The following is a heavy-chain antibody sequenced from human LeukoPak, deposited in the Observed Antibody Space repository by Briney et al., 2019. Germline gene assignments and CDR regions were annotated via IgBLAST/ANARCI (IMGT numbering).Heavy chain of an antibody. V-gene: IGHV5-51*01. CDR1: GYSFTTYW. Sequence: GESLQISCKGSGYSFTTYWIVWVRQMPGKGLEWMGIIYPGDSDTRYSPSFQGQVTISVDKSISTAYVQWSSLKASDTAMYYCARQSKYNYISSLDYWGQGTLVTVSS. J-gene: IGHJ4*02. D-gene: IGHD5-18*01. CDR3: ARQSKYNYISSLDY. CDR2: IYPGDSDT.